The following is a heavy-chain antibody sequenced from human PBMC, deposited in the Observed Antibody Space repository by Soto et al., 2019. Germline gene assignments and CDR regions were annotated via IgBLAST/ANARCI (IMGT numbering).Heavy chain of an antibody. J-gene: IGHJ4*02. CDR1: GCSISSGGYY. CDR2: IYSRGST. D-gene: IGHD3-3*01. Sequence: LSLTCTVSGCSISSGGYYWSWIRQHPGKGLEWIGYIYSRGSTYYNPSLKSRVTISVDTSKNQFSLKLSSVTAADTAVYYCARSSRIYSLWSGYYFDSWGQGTLVTVSS. V-gene: IGHV4-30-4*08. CDR3: ARSSRIYSLWSGYYFDS.